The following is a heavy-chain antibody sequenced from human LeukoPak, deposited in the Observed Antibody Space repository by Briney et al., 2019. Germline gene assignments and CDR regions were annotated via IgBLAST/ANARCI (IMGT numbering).Heavy chain of an antibody. D-gene: IGHD2-2*01. CDR2: ISWNSGSI. CDR3: AAGCSSTSCYSSFDY. J-gene: IGHJ4*02. Sequence: GGSLRLSCAASGFTFDDYAMHWVRQAPGKGLEWVSGISWNSGSIGYADSVKGLFTISRDNAKNSLYLQMNSLRAEDTALYYCAAGCSSTSCYSSFDYWGQGTLVTVSS. V-gene: IGHV3-9*01. CDR1: GFTFDDYA.